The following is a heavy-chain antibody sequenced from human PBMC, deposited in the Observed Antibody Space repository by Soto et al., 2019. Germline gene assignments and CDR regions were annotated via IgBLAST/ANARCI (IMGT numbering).Heavy chain of an antibody. CDR3: ARAANCSSSTGCYSQWFAP. Sequence: ASVKVSCKASGYPFNKYIMHWVRQAPGQSLEWMGWINTDSGNTRYSQKFQGRVTIARDTSASTVYMELSSLRSDDTAVYYCARAANCSSSTGCYSQWFAPWGQGTQVTVS. J-gene: IGHJ5*02. CDR2: INTDSGNT. D-gene: IGHD2-2*02. V-gene: IGHV1-3*04. CDR1: GYPFNKYI.